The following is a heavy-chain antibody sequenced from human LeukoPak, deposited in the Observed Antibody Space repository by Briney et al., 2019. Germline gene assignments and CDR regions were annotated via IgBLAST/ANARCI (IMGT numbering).Heavy chain of an antibody. CDR3: ANHGGSSWFLPKFDY. V-gene: IGHV3-30-3*01. CDR1: GFTFSSYA. D-gene: IGHD6-13*01. Sequence: PGGSLRLSCAASGFTFSSYAMHWVRQAPGKGLEWVAVISYDGSNKYYADSVKGRFTISRDNSKNTLYLQMDSLRAEDTAVYYCANHGGSSWFLPKFDYWGQGTLVTVSS. CDR2: ISYDGSNK. J-gene: IGHJ4*02.